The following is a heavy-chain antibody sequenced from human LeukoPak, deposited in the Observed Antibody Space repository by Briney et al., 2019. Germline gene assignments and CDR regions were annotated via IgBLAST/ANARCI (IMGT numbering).Heavy chain of an antibody. CDR3: ARGKVTRRYFDY. CDR1: GASISSSNW. J-gene: IGHJ4*02. Sequence: PSETLSLTCVVSGASISSSNWWSWVRQPPGKGLEWIGEIYHSGSTNYHPSLKSRVTISVDKSKNQFSLKLTSVTAADTAVYHCARGKVTRRYFDYWGQGTLVTVSS. CDR2: IYHSGST. D-gene: IGHD2-21*02. V-gene: IGHV4-4*02.